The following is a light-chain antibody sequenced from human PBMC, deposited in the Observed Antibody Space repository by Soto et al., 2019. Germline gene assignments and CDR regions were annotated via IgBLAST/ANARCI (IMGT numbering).Light chain of an antibody. CDR1: QTITSS. J-gene: IGKJ1*01. V-gene: IGKV3-15*01. CDR2: GAS. CDR3: QQYHQLPWWP. Sequence: EKVGTQRPATLSVGEGERATLSCRSSQTITSSLAWYQQKPGQAPRLLIYGASTRATGIPPRFSGSGSGTELTLTISSVQPEPFEPYSCQQYHQLPWWPLGQGTKVDIK.